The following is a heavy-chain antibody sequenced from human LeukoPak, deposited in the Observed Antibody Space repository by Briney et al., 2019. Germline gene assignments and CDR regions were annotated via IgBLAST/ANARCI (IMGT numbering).Heavy chain of an antibody. CDR2: ISYDGINK. Sequence: PGGSLRLFCAASGFTFSSYGMHWVRQAPGKGLEWVAVISYDGINKYYAASVKGRFTISRDNSKNTLYLQMNSLRAEDMAVYYCAKADYYYDSSGYYGAFDIWGQGTMVTVSS. V-gene: IGHV3-30*18. CDR3: AKADYYYDSSGYYGAFDI. J-gene: IGHJ3*02. CDR1: GFTFSSYG. D-gene: IGHD3-22*01.